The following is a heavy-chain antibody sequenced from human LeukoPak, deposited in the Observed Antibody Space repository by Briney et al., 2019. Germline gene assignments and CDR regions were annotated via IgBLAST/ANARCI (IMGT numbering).Heavy chain of an antibody. Sequence: SVKVSCKASGGTFSSYTISWVRQAPGQGLEWMGRIIPILGIANYAQKLQGRVTITADKSTSTAYMELSSLRSEDTAVYYCARGSPQQYYDILTGYYIEAFDIWGQGTMVTVSS. CDR3: ARGSPQQYYDILTGYYIEAFDI. J-gene: IGHJ3*02. CDR1: GGTFSSYT. CDR2: IIPILGIA. D-gene: IGHD3-9*01. V-gene: IGHV1-69*02.